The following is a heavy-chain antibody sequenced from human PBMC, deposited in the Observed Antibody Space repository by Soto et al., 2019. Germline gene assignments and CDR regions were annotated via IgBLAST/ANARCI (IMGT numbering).Heavy chain of an antibody. CDR1: GYTFTGYY. CDR3: AREGAHYAPFDL. D-gene: IGHD3-16*01. CDR2: INPNSGGT. J-gene: IGHJ4*02. Sequence: QVQLVQSGAEVKKPGASVKVSCKASGYTFTGYYMHWLRQAPGQGLEWMGWINPNSGGTKYAQKFQGRVTMTNDTSISTAYMELSRLGADETAVYYCAREGAHYAPFDLWGQGTLVTVSS. V-gene: IGHV1-2*02.